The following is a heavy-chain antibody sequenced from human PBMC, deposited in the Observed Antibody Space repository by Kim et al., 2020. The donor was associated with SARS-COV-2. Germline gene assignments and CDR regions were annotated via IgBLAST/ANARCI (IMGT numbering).Heavy chain of an antibody. J-gene: IGHJ1*01. CDR3: TKDRTFAF. V-gene: IGHV3-48*02. Sequence: SSSAYYSDSVKGRFTNSRDNAKNSLYLQMSGLRDEDTAVYYCTKDRTFAFWGQGTLVTVSS. CDR2: SSSA. D-gene: IGHD3-3*02.